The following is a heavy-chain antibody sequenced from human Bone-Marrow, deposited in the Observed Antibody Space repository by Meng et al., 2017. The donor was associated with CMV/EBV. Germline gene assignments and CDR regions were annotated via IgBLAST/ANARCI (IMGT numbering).Heavy chain of an antibody. J-gene: IGHJ4*02. V-gene: IGHV4-59*13. D-gene: IGHD3-3*01. CDR2: IYYNGST. CDR3: ARTPITIFGVVIVYFDY. Sequence: SETLSLTCTVSGGSISSYYWSWIRQPPGKGLEWIGYIYYNGSTNYNPSLKSRVTISVDTSKNQFSLKVSSVTAADTAVYYCARTPITIFGVVIVYFDYWGQGTLVTVSS. CDR1: GGSISSYY.